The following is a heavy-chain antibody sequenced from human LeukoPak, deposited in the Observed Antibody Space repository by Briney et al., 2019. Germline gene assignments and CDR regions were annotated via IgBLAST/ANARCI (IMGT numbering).Heavy chain of an antibody. CDR2: IRYDGSNK. V-gene: IGHV3-30*02. Sequence: GGSLRLSCAASGFTFSSYGMHWVRQAPGKGLEWVAFIRYDGSNKYYADSVKGRFTISRDNSKNTLYLQMNSLRAEDTAVYYCAKDHIDIVVVPASEGLDYWGQGTLVTVSS. D-gene: IGHD2-2*01. J-gene: IGHJ4*02. CDR3: AKDHIDIVVVPASEGLDY. CDR1: GFTFSSYG.